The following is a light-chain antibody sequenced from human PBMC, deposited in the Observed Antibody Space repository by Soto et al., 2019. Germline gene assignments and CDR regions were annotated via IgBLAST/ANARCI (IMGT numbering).Light chain of an antibody. J-gene: IGKJ5*01. CDR3: QQYSNWPPIT. V-gene: IGKV3-20*01. Sequence: EIVLTQSPGTLSLSPGERATLSCRAIQSVSSIYLAWYQQKPGQAPRLLIYGASSRATGIPDRFSGSGSGTDFTLTISRLEPEDFAVYYCQQYSNWPPITFGQGTRLEI. CDR1: QSVSSIY. CDR2: GAS.